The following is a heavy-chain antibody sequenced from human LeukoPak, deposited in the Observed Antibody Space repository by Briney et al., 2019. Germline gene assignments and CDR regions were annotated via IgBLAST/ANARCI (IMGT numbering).Heavy chain of an antibody. V-gene: IGHV3-7*01. CDR1: GFTFSSYW. J-gene: IGHJ4*02. Sequence: GGSLRLSCAASGFTFSSYWMSWVRQAPGKGLEWVANIKQDGSEKYYVDSVKGRFTTSRDNAKNSLYLQMNSLRAEDTAVYYCARVSELWLYYFDYWGQGTLVTVSS. D-gene: IGHD3-16*02. CDR2: IKQDGSEK. CDR3: ARVSELWLYYFDY.